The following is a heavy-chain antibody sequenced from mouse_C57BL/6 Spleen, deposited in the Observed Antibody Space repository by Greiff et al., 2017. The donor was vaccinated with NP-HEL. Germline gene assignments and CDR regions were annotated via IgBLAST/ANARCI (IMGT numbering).Heavy chain of an antibody. V-gene: IGHV1-50*01. CDR1: GYTFTSYW. D-gene: IGHD2-1*01. J-gene: IGHJ2*01. CDR3: ARGGGNYENFDY. CDR2: IDPSDSYT. Sequence: QVQLQQPGAELVKPGASVKLSCKASGYTFTSYWMQWVKQRPGQGLEWIGEIDPSDSYTNYNQKFKGKATLTVDTSSSTAYMQLSSLTSEDSAVYYCARGGGNYENFDYWGQGTTLTVSS.